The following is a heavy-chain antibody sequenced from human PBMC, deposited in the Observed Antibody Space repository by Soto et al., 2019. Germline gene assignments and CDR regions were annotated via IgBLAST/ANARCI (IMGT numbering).Heavy chain of an antibody. V-gene: IGHV4-38-2*02. J-gene: IGHJ6*02. CDR2: IYYTGST. CDR1: GYSISSGYF. D-gene: IGHD3-3*01. CDR3: AREYYDFWSAEYHNGMDV. Sequence: SETLSLTCGVSGYSISSGYFWVWIRQPPGKGLEWMGSIYYTGSTYYNPSLLTRITISVDTSKNQFSLKLSSVTAADTALYYCAREYYDFWSAEYHNGMDVWGPGTTVTVSS.